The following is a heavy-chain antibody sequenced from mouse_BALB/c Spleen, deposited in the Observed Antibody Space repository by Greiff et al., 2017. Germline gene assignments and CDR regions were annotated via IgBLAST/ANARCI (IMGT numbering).Heavy chain of an antibody. CDR1: GFTFSDYG. Sequence: EVKLMESGGGLVQPGGSRKLSCAASGFTFSDYGMAWVRQAPGKGPEWVAFISNLAYSIYYADTVTGRFTISRENAKNTLYLEMSSLRSEDTAMYYCARYYYGSSYGYAMDYWGQGTSVTVSS. CDR3: ARYYYGSSYGYAMDY. J-gene: IGHJ4*01. CDR2: ISNLAYSI. D-gene: IGHD1-1*01. V-gene: IGHV5-15*02.